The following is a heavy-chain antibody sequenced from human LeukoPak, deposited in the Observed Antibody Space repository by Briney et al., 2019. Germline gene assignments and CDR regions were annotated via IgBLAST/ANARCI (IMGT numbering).Heavy chain of an antibody. Sequence: GRSLRLSCAASGITFTNAWMNWVRQAPGEGLEWVGRIISNADGGTTDYAAPVKGRFSISRDDSKNTLYLQMDSLKIEDTAVYYCTTQRSLESWGQGTMVTVSS. V-gene: IGHV3-15*01. CDR1: GITFTNAW. D-gene: IGHD1-1*01. CDR2: IISNADGGTT. CDR3: TTQRSLES. J-gene: IGHJ3*01.